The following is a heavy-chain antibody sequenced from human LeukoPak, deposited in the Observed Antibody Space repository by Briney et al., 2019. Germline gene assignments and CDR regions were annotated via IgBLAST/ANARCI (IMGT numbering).Heavy chain of an antibody. D-gene: IGHD1-1*01. J-gene: IGHJ5*02. Sequence: GGSLRLSCAASGFTFSTYWMHWVRQAPGKGLVWVSRINGDGSSTSYADSVKSRFTISRDNAKNTLYLQMNSLRAEDTAVYYRARDGHGNWNDGGWFDPWGQGTLVTVSS. CDR2: INGDGSST. CDR3: ARDGHGNWNDGGWFDP. CDR1: GFTFSTYW. V-gene: IGHV3-74*01.